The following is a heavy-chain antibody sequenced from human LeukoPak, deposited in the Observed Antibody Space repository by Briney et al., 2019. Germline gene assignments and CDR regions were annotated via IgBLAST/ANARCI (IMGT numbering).Heavy chain of an antibody. CDR2: INPNSGGT. J-gene: IGHJ5*02. CDR1: GYTFTGYY. Sequence: ASVQVSCKASGYTFTGYYMHWVRQAPGQGLEWMGRINPNSGGTNYAQKLQGRVTMTRDTSISTAYMELSRLRSDDTAVYYCARGQIRTYCSSTSCHYNWFDPWGQGTLVTVSS. CDR3: ARGQIRTYCSSTSCHYNWFDP. D-gene: IGHD2-2*01. V-gene: IGHV1-2*06.